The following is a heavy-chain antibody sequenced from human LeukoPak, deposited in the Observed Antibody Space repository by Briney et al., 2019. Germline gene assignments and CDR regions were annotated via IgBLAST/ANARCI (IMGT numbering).Heavy chain of an antibody. CDR3: ARYSSSGLDY. Sequence: SETLSLTCSVSGGSIRSYHWSWIRQPPGKGLEWIGYIYNSGSTNYSPSLKSRVTISVDTSKNQFSLKLSSVTAEDTAVYYCARYSSSGLDYWGQGTLVTVSS. CDR1: GGSIRSYH. CDR2: IYNSGST. D-gene: IGHD6-19*01. V-gene: IGHV4-59*01. J-gene: IGHJ4*02.